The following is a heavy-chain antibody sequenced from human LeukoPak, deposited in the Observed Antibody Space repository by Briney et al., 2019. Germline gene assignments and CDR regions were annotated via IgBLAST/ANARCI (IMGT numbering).Heavy chain of an antibody. CDR1: GGSISGYY. CDR2: IYYSGGT. Sequence: SETLSLTGPVSGGSISGYYCSWIRQPPGKRLEWIGYIYYSGGTNYNPSLKSRVTMSVDTSKNQFSLKLTSVTAAGTAVYYCAGRGYTLNYWGQGTLVTVSS. D-gene: IGHD1-1*01. CDR3: AGRGYTLNY. V-gene: IGHV4-59*01. J-gene: IGHJ4*02.